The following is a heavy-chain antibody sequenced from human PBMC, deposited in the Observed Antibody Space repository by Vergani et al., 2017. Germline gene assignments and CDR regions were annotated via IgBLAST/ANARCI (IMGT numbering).Heavy chain of an antibody. Sequence: EVQLVESGGGLVQPGGSLKLSCAASGFTFSGSAMHWVRQASGKGLEWVGRIRSKANSYATAYAASVKGRFTISRDDSKNTAYLQMNSLKTEDTAVYYCTRYIAAAGTRFDPWGQGTLVTVSS. V-gene: IGHV3-73*01. CDR1: GFTFSGSA. CDR3: TRYIAAAGTRFDP. D-gene: IGHD6-13*01. CDR2: IRSKANSYAT. J-gene: IGHJ5*02.